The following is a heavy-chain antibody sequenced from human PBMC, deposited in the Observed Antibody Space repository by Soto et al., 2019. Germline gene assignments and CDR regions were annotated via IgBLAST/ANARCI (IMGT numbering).Heavy chain of an antibody. CDR2: IYYSGST. V-gene: IGHV4-39*01. J-gene: IGHJ6*02. D-gene: IGHD1-7*01. CDR3: ARLNAGTTYYYYGMDV. CDR1: GASISSSSYY. Sequence: QLQLHESGPGLVKPSETLSHTCTVSGASISSSSYYWGWIRQPPGKGLEWIGSIYYSGSTYYNPSLKSRVTISVDTSKNQFSLKLSSVTAADTALYYCARLNAGTTYYYYGMDVWGQGTTVTVSS.